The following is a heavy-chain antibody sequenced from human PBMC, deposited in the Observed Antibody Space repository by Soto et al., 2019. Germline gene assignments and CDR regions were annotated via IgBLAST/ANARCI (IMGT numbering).Heavy chain of an antibody. CDR2: ISGSGGST. V-gene: IGHV3-23*01. Sequence: GGSLRLSCAASGFTFSSYAMSWVRQAPGKGLEWVSAISGSGGSTYYADSVKDRFTISRDNSKNTLYLQMNSLRAEDTAVYYCAKAYYYDSSGYFDYWGQGTLVTVSS. CDR1: GFTFSSYA. D-gene: IGHD3-22*01. CDR3: AKAYYYDSSGYFDY. J-gene: IGHJ4*02.